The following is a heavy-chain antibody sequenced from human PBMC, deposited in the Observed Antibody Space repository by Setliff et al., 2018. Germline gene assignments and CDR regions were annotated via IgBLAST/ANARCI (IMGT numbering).Heavy chain of an antibody. CDR1: GGSFSSYY. D-gene: IGHD6-19*01. V-gene: IGHV4-34*01. CDR3: ARQFRYPGIAVAGIDY. Sequence: SETLSLTCAVYGGSFSSYYWNWVRQPPGKGLEWIGEIHHSGSTNYNPSLKSRVTISLDTSKNQFSLKLSSVTAADTAVYYCARQFRYPGIAVAGIDYWGQGTLVTVSS. CDR2: IHHSGST. J-gene: IGHJ4*02.